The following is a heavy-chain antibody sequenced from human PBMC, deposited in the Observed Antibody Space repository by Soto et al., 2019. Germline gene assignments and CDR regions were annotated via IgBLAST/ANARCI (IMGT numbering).Heavy chain of an antibody. D-gene: IGHD3-3*01. J-gene: IGHJ4*02. Sequence: ASVKVSCKASGYTFTSYGISWVRQAPGQGLEWMGWISAYNGNTNYAQKLQGRVTMTTNTSTSTAYMELRSLRSDDTAVYYCARNPARGGFRFLEWLLFDYWGQGTLVTVSS. V-gene: IGHV1-18*01. CDR1: GYTFTSYG. CDR3: ARNPARGGFRFLEWLLFDY. CDR2: ISAYNGNT.